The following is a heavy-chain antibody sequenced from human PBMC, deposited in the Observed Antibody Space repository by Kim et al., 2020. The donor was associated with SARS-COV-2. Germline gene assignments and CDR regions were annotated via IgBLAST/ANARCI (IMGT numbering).Heavy chain of an antibody. CDR3: ARSEDIVVVPAANY. J-gene: IGHJ4*02. D-gene: IGHD2-2*01. CDR1: GYTFTSYA. V-gene: IGHV1-3*01. CDR2: INAGNGNT. Sequence: ASVKVSCKASGYTFTSYAMHWVRQAPGQRLEWMGWINAGNGNTKYSQKFQGRVTITRDTSASTAYMELSSLRSEDTAVYYCARSEDIVVVPAANYWGQGTLVTVSS.